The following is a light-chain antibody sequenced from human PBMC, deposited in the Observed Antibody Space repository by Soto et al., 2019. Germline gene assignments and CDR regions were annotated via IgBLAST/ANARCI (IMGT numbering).Light chain of an antibody. CDR2: ANT. V-gene: IGLV1-40*01. J-gene: IGLJ1*01. CDR3: PSYDSSLSAYV. CDR1: SSNIGAGYD. Sequence: QSVLAQPPSVSGAPGQKVTISCTGSSSNIGAGYDLHWYQQLPGTAPKLLIYANTNRPSGVPDRFSGSKSGTSASLAITGLQAEDEADYYCPSYDSSLSAYVFGTGTKLTVL.